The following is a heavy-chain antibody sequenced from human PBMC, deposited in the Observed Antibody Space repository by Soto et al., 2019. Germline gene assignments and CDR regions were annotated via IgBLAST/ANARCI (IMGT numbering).Heavy chain of an antibody. J-gene: IGHJ4*02. D-gene: IGHD3-9*01. CDR2: IYSGGST. CDR3: ARGVGGNGVLRYFDWPYFDY. V-gene: IGHV3-53*01. Sequence: GGSLRLSCAASGFTVSSNYMSWVRQAPGKGLEWVSVIYSGGSTYYADSVKGRFTISRDNSKNTLYLQMNSLRAEDTAVYYCARGVGGNGVLRYFDWPYFDYWGQGTLVTVSS. CDR1: GFTVSSNY.